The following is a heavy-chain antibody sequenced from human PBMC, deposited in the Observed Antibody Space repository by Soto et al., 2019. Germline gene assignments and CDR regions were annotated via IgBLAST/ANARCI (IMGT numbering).Heavy chain of an antibody. D-gene: IGHD2-15*01. J-gene: IGHJ4*02. CDR3: VRDARIVSD. V-gene: IGHV3-11*05. CDR2: ISGSSHDT. CDR1: GFSFSGHY. Sequence: QVQVVESGGDLVRPGGSLTLSCAASGFSFSGHYMNWIRQSPGKGLEWISYISGSSHDTNYADSVRGRFTISRDNAKNSLYLEMNSLRDDDTAVYYCVRDARIVSDWGKGTLVTVSS.